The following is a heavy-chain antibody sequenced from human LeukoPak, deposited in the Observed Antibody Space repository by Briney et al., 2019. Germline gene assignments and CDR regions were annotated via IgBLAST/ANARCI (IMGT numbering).Heavy chain of an antibody. CDR3: TTDLGTYYHGSQRLIPIDY. J-gene: IGHJ4*02. CDR2: IKSKTDGETT. V-gene: IGHV3-15*01. CDR1: GFTFTNAW. Sequence: PGGSLRLSCVDSGFTFTNAWMSWVRQAPGKGLEWIGRIKSKTDGETTNYAEPVRGRFTISRDDSKSAVYLQMNSLKIEDTAVCYCTTDLGTYYHGSQRLIPIDYWGQGTLVTVSS. D-gene: IGHD3-10*01.